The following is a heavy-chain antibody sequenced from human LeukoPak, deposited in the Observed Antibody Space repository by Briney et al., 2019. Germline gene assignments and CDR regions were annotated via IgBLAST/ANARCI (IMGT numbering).Heavy chain of an antibody. CDR3: AKDAPGRRYWYFDL. V-gene: IGHV3-23*01. CDR2: IYVSDGST. D-gene: IGHD3-10*01. J-gene: IGHJ2*01. CDR1: GFTFSSYA. Sequence: GGSLRLSCAASGFTFSSYAMSWFRQAPGKGLEWVSAIYVSDGSTYYADSVKGRFTISRDNSKNTLYLQMNSLRAEDTAVYYCAKDAPGRRYWYFDLWGRGTLVTVSS.